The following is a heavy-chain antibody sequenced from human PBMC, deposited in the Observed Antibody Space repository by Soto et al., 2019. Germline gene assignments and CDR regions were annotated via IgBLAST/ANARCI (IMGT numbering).Heavy chain of an antibody. CDR1: GGSISSGGYY. J-gene: IGHJ4*02. V-gene: IGHV4-31*03. Sequence: QVQLQESGPGLVKPSQTLSLTCTVSGGSISSGGYYWSWIRQHPGKGLEWIGYIFYSGSTYYNPSLKSRVTISVDTSKNQFSLKLSSVTAADTAVYYCARYCSGGSYYSSHFDYWGQGTLVTVSS. CDR2: IFYSGST. CDR3: ARYCSGGSYYSSHFDY. D-gene: IGHD2-15*01.